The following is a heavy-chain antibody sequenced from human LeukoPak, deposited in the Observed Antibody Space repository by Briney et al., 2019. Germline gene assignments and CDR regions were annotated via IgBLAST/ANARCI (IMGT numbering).Heavy chain of an antibody. Sequence: PSETLSLTCAVYGGSFSGYYWSWIRQPPGKGLEWIGEINHSGSTNYNPSLKSRVTISVDTSKNQFSLKLSSVTAADTAVYYCARGPYQNYYGSSGSPVDYWGQGTLVTVSS. CDR2: INHSGST. CDR1: GGSFSGYY. V-gene: IGHV4-34*01. CDR3: ARGPYQNYYGSSGSPVDY. J-gene: IGHJ4*02. D-gene: IGHD3-22*01.